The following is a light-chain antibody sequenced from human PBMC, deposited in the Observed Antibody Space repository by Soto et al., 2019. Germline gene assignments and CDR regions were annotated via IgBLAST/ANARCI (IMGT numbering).Light chain of an antibody. CDR2: DAS. CDR3: QQRSNWPLYT. Sequence: EIVLTQSPATLSLSPGERVTLSCRASQSLSRYLAWYQQKPGQAPRLLIYDASNRATGIPARFSGSGSGTDFTLTISSLKPEDCAVYYCQQRSNWPLYTFGQGTKVEIK. J-gene: IGKJ2*01. CDR1: QSLSRY. V-gene: IGKV3-11*01.